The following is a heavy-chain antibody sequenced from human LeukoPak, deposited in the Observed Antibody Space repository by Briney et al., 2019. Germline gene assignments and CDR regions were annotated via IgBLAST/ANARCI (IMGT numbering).Heavy chain of an antibody. D-gene: IGHD6-13*01. CDR3: ARGRTFSSSWYRSDYYYYMDV. J-gene: IGHJ6*03. V-gene: IGHV1-8*03. CDR2: MNPNSGNT. Sequence: ASVKVSCKASGYTFTSYDINWVRQATGQGLEWMGWMNPNSGNTGYAQRFQGRVTITRNTSISTAYMELSSLRSEDTAVYYCARGRTFSSSWYRSDYYYYMDVWGKGTTVTVSS. CDR1: GYTFTSYD.